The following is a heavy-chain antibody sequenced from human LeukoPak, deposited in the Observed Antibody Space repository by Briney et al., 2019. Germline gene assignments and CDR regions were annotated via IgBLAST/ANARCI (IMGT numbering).Heavy chain of an antibody. CDR3: ARDGVTNYYDSSGYYHPAFDYMDV. CDR1: GGTFSSYA. Sequence: ASVKVSCKASGGTFSSYAISWVRQAPGQGLEWMGGIIPIFGTANYAQKFQGRVTITADKSTSTAYMELSSLRSEDTAVYYCARDGVTNYYDSSGYYHPAFDYMDVWGKGTTVTVSS. J-gene: IGHJ6*03. CDR2: IIPIFGTA. V-gene: IGHV1-69*06. D-gene: IGHD3-22*01.